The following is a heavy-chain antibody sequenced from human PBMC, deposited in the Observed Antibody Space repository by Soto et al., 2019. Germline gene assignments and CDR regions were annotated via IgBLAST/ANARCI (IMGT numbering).Heavy chain of an antibody. CDR2: INYSGST. J-gene: IGHJ4*02. D-gene: IGHD2-2*01. CDR3: ARGSDDCSSASCLVY. CDR1: GGSISSGGYY. Sequence: QVQLQESGPGLVKPSQTLSLTCTVSGGSISSGGYYWSWIRQHPGKGLEWIGYINYSGSTYYDPSLSSRVTISVDTSKNQFSLKLSSVTVADTAVYYYARGSDDCSSASCLVYWGQGTLVTVSS. V-gene: IGHV4-31*03.